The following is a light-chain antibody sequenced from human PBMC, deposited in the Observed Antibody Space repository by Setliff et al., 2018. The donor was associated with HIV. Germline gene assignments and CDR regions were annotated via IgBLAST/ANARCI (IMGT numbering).Light chain of an antibody. V-gene: IGLV2-14*03. CDR1: SSDVGRYDY. Sequence: QSALTQPASVSGSPGQSVTISCTGTSSDVGRYDYVSWYQQHPGKAPKLMIYDVTNRPSGVSNCFSGSKSGNTASLTISGLQAGDEADYYCSSYTTSSTKKVFGTGTKVTVL. CDR2: DVT. CDR3: SSYTTSSTKKV. J-gene: IGLJ1*01.